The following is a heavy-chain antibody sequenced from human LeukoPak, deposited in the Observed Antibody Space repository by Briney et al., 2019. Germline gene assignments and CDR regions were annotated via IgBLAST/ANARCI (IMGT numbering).Heavy chain of an antibody. Sequence: PSETLSLTCSVYGGSITTYYWSWIRQPPGKGLEWNGEINHSRGTKYNPSLESRVTILLDASKNEFSLNLNSVTAADTAVYYCAREDYYFDSWGQGTLVTVSS. CDR2: INHSRGT. CDR1: GGSITTYY. CDR3: AREDYYFDS. V-gene: IGHV4-34*01. J-gene: IGHJ4*02.